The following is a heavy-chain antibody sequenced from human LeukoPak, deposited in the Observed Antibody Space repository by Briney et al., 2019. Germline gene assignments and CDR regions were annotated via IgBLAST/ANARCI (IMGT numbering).Heavy chain of an antibody. Sequence: GGSLRLSCAASGFTFSSYSMSWVRQAPGKGLEWVANIKQDGSEKYYVDSVKGRFTISRDNAKNSLYLQMNSLRAEDTAVYYCARSVGSTSSYFDYWGQGTLVTVSS. CDR1: GFTFSSYS. D-gene: IGHD2-2*01. V-gene: IGHV3-7*01. CDR3: ARSVGSTSSYFDY. CDR2: IKQDGSEK. J-gene: IGHJ4*02.